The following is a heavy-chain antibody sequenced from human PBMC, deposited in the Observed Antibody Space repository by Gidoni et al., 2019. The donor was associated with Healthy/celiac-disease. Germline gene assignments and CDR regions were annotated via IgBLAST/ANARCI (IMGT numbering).Heavy chain of an antibody. CDR2: ISAYNGNT. CDR1: GYTFTSYG. J-gene: IGHJ3*02. V-gene: IGHV1-18*01. CDR3: ARVLRDDILTGGAFDI. D-gene: IGHD3-9*01. Sequence: QVQLVQSGAEVKKPGASVQVSCKASGYTFTSYGISWVRQAPGQGLEWMGWISAYNGNTNDEQKLQGRVTMTTDTSTSTAYMELRSLRSDDTAVYYCARVLRDDILTGGAFDIWGQGTMVTVSS.